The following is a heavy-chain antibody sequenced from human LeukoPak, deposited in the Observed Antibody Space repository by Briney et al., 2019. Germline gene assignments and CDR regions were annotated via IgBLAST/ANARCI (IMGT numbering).Heavy chain of an antibody. J-gene: IGHJ5*02. CDR3: ARDYLVVPAAMWWFDP. Sequence: PGGSLRLSCAASGSTFSSYSMNWVRQAPGKGLEWVSSISSSGSYIYYADSLKGRFTISRDNAKNSLYLQMNSLRAEDTAVYYCARDYLVVPAAMWWFDPWGQGTLVTVSS. CDR2: ISSSGSYI. V-gene: IGHV3-21*01. D-gene: IGHD2-2*01. CDR1: GSTFSSYS.